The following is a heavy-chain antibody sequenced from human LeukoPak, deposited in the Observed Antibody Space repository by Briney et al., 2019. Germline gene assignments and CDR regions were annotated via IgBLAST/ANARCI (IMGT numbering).Heavy chain of an antibody. V-gene: IGHV3-13*04. CDR3: ARGGIAVAGLDAFDI. CDR2: IGIAGDT. D-gene: IGHD6-19*01. Sequence: GGSLRLSCAASGFTFSRYDMHWVRQGTGKGLEWVSAIGIAGDTYYPGSAKGRFTISRENAKNSLYLQMDNLGAGDTAVYYCARGGIAVAGLDAFDIWGQGTMVTVSS. CDR1: GFTFSRYD. J-gene: IGHJ3*02.